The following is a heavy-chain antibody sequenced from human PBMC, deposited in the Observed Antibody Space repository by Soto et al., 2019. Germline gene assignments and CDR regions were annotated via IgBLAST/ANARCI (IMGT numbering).Heavy chain of an antibody. Sequence: SETLALTCTVSGGSISNGGYYWTWIRQHPGKGLEWIGYIYYSGSTYYNPSLKSRVTISVDTSKNQFSLKLTSVTAADTAVYYCAGDGTDFWSGHEGMDVWGQGTTVTVSS. D-gene: IGHD3-3*01. CDR1: GGSISNGGYY. CDR2: IYYSGST. V-gene: IGHV4-31*03. CDR3: AGDGTDFWSGHEGMDV. J-gene: IGHJ6*02.